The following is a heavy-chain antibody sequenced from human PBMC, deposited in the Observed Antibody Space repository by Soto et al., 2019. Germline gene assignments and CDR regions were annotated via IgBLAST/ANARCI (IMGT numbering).Heavy chain of an antibody. CDR2: VSGSGSTT. D-gene: IGHD3-16*01. CDR1: GFPFDSFA. Sequence: EVQLVESGGGLIEPGGSLSLSCSASGFPFDSFAMNWVRQAPGKGLEWVSSVSGSGSTTYYADSVKGRFIISRDNSKNTLYLHMKSLRFEDTAVYYCAKLGHAFDIWGQGTIVSVSS. J-gene: IGHJ3*02. CDR3: AKLGHAFDI. V-gene: IGHV3-23*04.